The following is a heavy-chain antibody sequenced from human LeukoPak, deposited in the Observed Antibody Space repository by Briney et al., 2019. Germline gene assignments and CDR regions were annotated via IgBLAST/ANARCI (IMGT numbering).Heavy chain of an antibody. CDR1: GGSISSGGYY. D-gene: IGHD3-9*01. Sequence: SETLSLTCTVSGGSISSGGYYWSWIRQPPGKGLEWIGYIYHSRSTYYNPSLKSRVTISVDRSKNQFSLKLSSVTAADTAVYYCARDFPRFDYRSFDYWGQGTLVTVSS. CDR2: IYHSRST. J-gene: IGHJ4*02. CDR3: ARDFPRFDYRSFDY. V-gene: IGHV4-30-2*01.